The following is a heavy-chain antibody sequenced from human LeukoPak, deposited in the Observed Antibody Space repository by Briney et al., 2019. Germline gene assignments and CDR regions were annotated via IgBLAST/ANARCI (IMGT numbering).Heavy chain of an antibody. J-gene: IGHJ4*02. V-gene: IGHV4-34*01. CDR1: GGSFSGYY. D-gene: IGHD4-17*01. Sequence: PSETLSLTCAVYGGSFSGYYWSWIRQPPGKGLEWIGEINHSGSTNYNPSLKSRVTISVDTSKNQFSLKLSSVTAADTAVYYCARRGATTVTDFDYWGQGTLVTVSS. CDR2: INHSGST. CDR3: ARRGATTVTDFDY.